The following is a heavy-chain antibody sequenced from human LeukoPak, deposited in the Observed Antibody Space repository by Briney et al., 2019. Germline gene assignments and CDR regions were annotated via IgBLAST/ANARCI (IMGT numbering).Heavy chain of an antibody. CDR1: GFTFNSYA. J-gene: IGHJ4*02. CDR2: VTGSGSAT. CDR3: AKAMSTVMGGTDY. V-gene: IGHV3-23*01. Sequence: GGSLRLSCAASGFTFNSYAMSWVRQASGKGLEWASTVTGSGSATYYADSVKGRFIISRDNSKNTLYLQMNSLRADDTALYYCAKAMSTVMGGTDYWGQGTLVTVSS. D-gene: IGHD4-17*01.